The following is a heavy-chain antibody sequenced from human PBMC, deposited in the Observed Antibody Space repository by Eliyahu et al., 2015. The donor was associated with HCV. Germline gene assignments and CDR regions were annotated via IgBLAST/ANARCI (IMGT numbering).Heavy chain of an antibody. Sequence: QMQLVQSEAEVRKTGSSVKVSCKASGWTFTYHYLHWVRQAPGQAPEWLGWITPYNGQFKIARQFQDRLTITREASLTTTYMDLGRLRSDDTAMYYCTRSSLYGSQNFFDSWGQGTLITVSS. D-gene: IGHD3-10*01. CDR2: ITPYNGQF. V-gene: IGHV1-45*02. CDR3: TRSSLYGSQNFFDS. CDR1: GWTFTYHY. J-gene: IGHJ4*02.